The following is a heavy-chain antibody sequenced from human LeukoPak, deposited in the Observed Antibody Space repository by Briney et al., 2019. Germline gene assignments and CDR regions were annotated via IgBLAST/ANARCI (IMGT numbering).Heavy chain of an antibody. J-gene: IGHJ4*02. CDR1: GFTFSSYA. CDR2: ISYDGSNK. V-gene: IGHV3-30-3*01. Sequence: GGSLRLSCAASGFTFSSYAMHWVRQAPGKGLEWVAVISYDGSNKYYADSVKGRFTISRDNSKNTLYLQMNSLRAEDTAVYYCATRYSYGSPFDYWGQGPLVTVSS. D-gene: IGHD5-18*01. CDR3: ATRYSYGSPFDY.